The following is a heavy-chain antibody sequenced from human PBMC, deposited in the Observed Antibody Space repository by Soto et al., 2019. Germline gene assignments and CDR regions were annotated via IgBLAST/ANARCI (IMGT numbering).Heavy chain of an antibody. CDR2: ISGSGGST. CDR3: ARDPNYDFWSGYYIRQYGMDV. Sequence: WGSLRLSCAASGFTFSSYAMSWVRQAPGKGLEWVSAISGSGGSTYYADSVKGRFTISRDNSKNTLYLQMNSLRAEDTAVYYCARDPNYDFWSGYYIRQYGMDVWGQGTTVTVSS. CDR1: GFTFSSYA. D-gene: IGHD3-3*01. J-gene: IGHJ6*02. V-gene: IGHV3-23*01.